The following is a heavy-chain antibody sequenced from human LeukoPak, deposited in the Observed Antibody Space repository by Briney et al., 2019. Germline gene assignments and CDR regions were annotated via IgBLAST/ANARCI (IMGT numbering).Heavy chain of an antibody. J-gene: IGHJ4*02. CDR1: GFTFSNYW. D-gene: IGHD3-22*01. V-gene: IGHV3-7*01. Sequence: GGSLRLSCGASGFTFSNYWMTWFRQTPGKGLEWVGNIKQDGSEKYYVDSVKGRFTISRDNAKNSLYLQMNSLTAEDTAVYYCARDNYYDSSGYSIDYWGQGTLVTVSS. CDR2: IKQDGSEK. CDR3: ARDNYYDSSGYSIDY.